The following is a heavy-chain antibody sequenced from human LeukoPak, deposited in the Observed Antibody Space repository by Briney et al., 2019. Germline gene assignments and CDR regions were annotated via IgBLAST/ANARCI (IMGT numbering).Heavy chain of an antibody. CDR1: GGSISSSSYY. V-gene: IGHV4-39*01. CDR2: IYYSGST. J-gene: IGHJ4*02. CDR3: ARPDYSKDYFDY. Sequence: SETLSLTCIVSGGSISSSSYYWGWIRQPPGKGLEWIGSIYYSGSTYYNPSLKSRVTISVDTSKNQFSLKLSSVTAADTAVYYCARPDYSKDYFDYWGQGTLVTVSS. D-gene: IGHD4-11*01.